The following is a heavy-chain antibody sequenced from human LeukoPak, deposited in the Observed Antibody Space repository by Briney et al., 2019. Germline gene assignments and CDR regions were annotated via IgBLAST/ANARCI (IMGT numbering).Heavy chain of an antibody. CDR1: GFTFSSYS. Sequence: PGGSLRLSCAASGFTFSSYSMNWVRQTPGKGLEWVSSISSSSSYIYYADSVKGRFTISRDNAKNSLYLQMNSLRAEDTAVYYCAKDPGYSYGYRWSYFDYWGQGTLVTVSS. CDR3: AKDPGYSYGYRWSYFDY. J-gene: IGHJ4*02. V-gene: IGHV3-21*04. CDR2: ISSSSSYI. D-gene: IGHD5-18*01.